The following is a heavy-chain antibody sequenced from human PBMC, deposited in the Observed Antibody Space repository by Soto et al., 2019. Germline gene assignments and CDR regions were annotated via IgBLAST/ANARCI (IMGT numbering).Heavy chain of an antibody. CDR1: VFTVSSYA. V-gene: IGHV3-23*01. CDR2: ISGSGGST. J-gene: IGHJ4*02. CDR3: AKVYLDTAMVPYFDY. D-gene: IGHD5-18*01. Sequence: PGGSLRLSCAASVFTVSSYAMSWVRQAPGKGLEWVSAISGSGGSTYYADSVKGRFTISRDNSKNTLYLQMNSLRAEDTAVYYCAKVYLDTAMVPYFDYWGQGTLVTVSS.